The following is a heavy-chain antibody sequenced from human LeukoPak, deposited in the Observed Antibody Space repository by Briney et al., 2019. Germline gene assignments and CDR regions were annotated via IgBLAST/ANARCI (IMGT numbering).Heavy chain of an antibody. CDR2: IYSGGST. CDR3: ARAPTYYYGSGSHDY. CDR1: AFTVSSNH. D-gene: IGHD3-10*01. J-gene: IGHJ4*02. Sequence: PGGSLRLSCAASAFTVSSNHMSWVRQAPGKGLEWVSVIYSGGSTYYSDSVKGRFTISRDNSKNTVYLQMNSLRVEDTAVYYCARAPTYYYGSGSHDYWGQGTLVTVSS. V-gene: IGHV3-53*01.